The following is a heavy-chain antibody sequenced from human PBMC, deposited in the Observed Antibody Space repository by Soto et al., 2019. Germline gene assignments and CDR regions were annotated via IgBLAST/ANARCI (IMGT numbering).Heavy chain of an antibody. CDR3: ARANYYGSPGDFDY. D-gene: IGHD3-10*01. V-gene: IGHV3-48*01. J-gene: IGHJ4*02. CDR1: GFTFSSYS. Sequence: TGGSLRLSCAASGFTFSSYSMNWVRQAPGKGLEWVSYISGSSSTIYYADSVKGRFTISRDNAKNSLYLQMNSLRAEDTAVYYCARANYYGSPGDFDYWGQGTLVTVSS. CDR2: ISGSSSTI.